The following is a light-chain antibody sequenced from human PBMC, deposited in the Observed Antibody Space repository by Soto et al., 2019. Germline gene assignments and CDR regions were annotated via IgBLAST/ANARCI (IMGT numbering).Light chain of an antibody. CDR1: SSDVGIYNY. CDR3: SSYTSSSTLVV. CDR2: EVS. J-gene: IGLJ2*01. V-gene: IGLV2-14*01. Sequence: QSALTQPASVSGSPGQSITISCTGTSSDVGIYNYVSWYQHHPGKAPKLMIYEVSNRPSGVSNRFSGSKSGNTASLTISGLQAEDEADYYCSSYTSSSTLVVFGGGTQLTVL.